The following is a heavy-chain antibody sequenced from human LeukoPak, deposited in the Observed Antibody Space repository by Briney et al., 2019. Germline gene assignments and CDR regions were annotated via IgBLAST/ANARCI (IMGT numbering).Heavy chain of an antibody. CDR3: ARHVPGTYYYDSSGHVAFDI. CDR1: GGSISSYY. Sequence: SETPSLTCTVSGGSISSYYWSWIRQPPGKGLEWIGYIYYSGSTNYNPSLKSRVTISVDTSKNQFSLKLSSVTAADTAVYYCARHVPGTYYYDSSGHVAFDIWGQGTMVTVSS. D-gene: IGHD3-22*01. J-gene: IGHJ3*02. CDR2: IYYSGST. V-gene: IGHV4-59*08.